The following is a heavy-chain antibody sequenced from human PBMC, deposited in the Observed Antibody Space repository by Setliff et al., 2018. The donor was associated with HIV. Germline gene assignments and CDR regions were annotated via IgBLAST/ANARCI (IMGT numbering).Heavy chain of an antibody. CDR2: IYSSGTT. CDR1: GGSISRGGYY. CDR3: VRETLYSYVDV. D-gene: IGHD3-16*01. J-gene: IGHJ6*04. V-gene: IGHV4-31*03. Sequence: TLSLPCRVSGGSISRGGYYWTWVRHHPGKALEWIGYIYSSGTTYYNPSLKGRILMSVDVSRNEFSLTLRSVIAADTAIYYCVRETLYSYVDVWGKGTTVTVSS.